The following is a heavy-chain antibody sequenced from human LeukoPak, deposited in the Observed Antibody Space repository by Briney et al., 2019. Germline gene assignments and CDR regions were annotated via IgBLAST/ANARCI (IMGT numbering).Heavy chain of an antibody. V-gene: IGHV4-34*01. CDR2: INHSGST. CDR1: GGSFSGYY. CDR3: ARTKIAAAGTGFDP. Sequence: SETLSLTCAVYGGSFSGYYWSWIRRPPGKGLEWLGEINHSGSTNYNPSLKSRVTISVDTSKNQFSLKLSSVTAADTAVYYCARTKIAAAGTGFDPWGQGTLVTVSS. D-gene: IGHD6-13*01. J-gene: IGHJ5*02.